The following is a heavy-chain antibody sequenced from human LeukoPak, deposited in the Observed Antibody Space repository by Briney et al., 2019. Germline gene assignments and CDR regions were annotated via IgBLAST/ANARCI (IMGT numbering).Heavy chain of an antibody. CDR3: AIPPYYDFWSGYYETDASLDY. CDR1: GFTFSSYG. J-gene: IGHJ4*02. Sequence: PGGSLRLSCAASGFTFSSYGMHWVRQAPGKGLEWVAVISYDESNKYYADSVKGRFTISRDNSKNTLYLQMNSLRAEDTAVYYCAIPPYYDFWSGYYETDASLDYWGQGTLVTVSS. V-gene: IGHV3-30*03. D-gene: IGHD3-3*01. CDR2: ISYDESNK.